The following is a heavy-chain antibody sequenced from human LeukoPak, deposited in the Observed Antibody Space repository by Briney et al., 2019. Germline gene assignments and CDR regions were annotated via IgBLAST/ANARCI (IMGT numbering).Heavy chain of an antibody. V-gene: IGHV4-59*01. CDR3: ARESIWYGDYYYMDV. Sequence: SETLSLTCTVSGGSISSYYWSWIRQPPGKGLEWIGYIYYSGSTNYNPSLKSRVTISVDTSKNQFSLKLSSVTASDTAVYYCARESIWYGDYYYMDVWDKGTTVTVSS. CDR1: GGSISSYY. J-gene: IGHJ6*03. CDR2: IYYSGST. D-gene: IGHD6-13*01.